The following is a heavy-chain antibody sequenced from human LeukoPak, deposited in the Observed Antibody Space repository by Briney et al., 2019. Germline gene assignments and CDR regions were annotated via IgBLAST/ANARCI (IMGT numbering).Heavy chain of an antibody. Sequence: PSQTLSLTCTVSGGSISSGGYYWSWIRQHPRKGLEWIGYIYYSGSTYYNPSLKSRVTISVDTSKNQFSLKLSSVTAADTAVYYCARWFGSGRKWFDPWGQGTLVTVSS. CDR2: IYYSGST. V-gene: IGHV4-31*03. J-gene: IGHJ5*02. D-gene: IGHD3-10*01. CDR1: GGSISSGGYY. CDR3: ARWFGSGRKWFDP.